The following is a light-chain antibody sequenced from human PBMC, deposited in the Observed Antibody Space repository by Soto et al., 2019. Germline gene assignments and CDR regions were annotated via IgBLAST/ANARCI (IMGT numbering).Light chain of an antibody. V-gene: IGKV3-20*01. CDR2: GAS. Sequence: EIVLTQSPGTLSLSPGERATLSCRASQSVTSSYLAWYQQKPGQAPRLLIYGASSRATGIPDRFSGSGSGTDFTLTISRLEPEDFAVYYCQQHGTSPTFGQGTTVDIK. CDR1: QSVTSSY. CDR3: QQHGTSPT. J-gene: IGKJ1*01.